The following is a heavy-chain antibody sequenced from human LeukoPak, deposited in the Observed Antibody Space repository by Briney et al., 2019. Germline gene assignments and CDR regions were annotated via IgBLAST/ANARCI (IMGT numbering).Heavy chain of an antibody. CDR2: INTNTGNP. CDR1: GYTFTSYA. Sequence: ASVKVSCKASGYTFTSYAMNWVRQALGQGLEWMGWINTNTGNPTYAQGFTGRFVFSLDTSVSTAYLQISSLKAEDTAVYYCARSGYSSGWYGPGLDYWGQGTLVTVSS. J-gene: IGHJ4*02. V-gene: IGHV7-4-1*02. D-gene: IGHD6-19*01. CDR3: ARSGYSSGWYGPGLDY.